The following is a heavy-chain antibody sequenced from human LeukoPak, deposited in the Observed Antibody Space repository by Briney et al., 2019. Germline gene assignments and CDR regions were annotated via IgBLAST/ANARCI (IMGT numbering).Heavy chain of an antibody. V-gene: IGHV3-30*03. CDR1: GFIFTSYG. CDR2: ISYDGSKK. D-gene: IGHD1-26*01. CDR3: ARYSGSYDSFDH. Sequence: GGSLRLSCEVSGFIFTSYGVHWVRQAPGKGLEWVAVISYDGSKKYYADSVKGRFTISRDNSKNTLYLQMNSLRAEDTAVYFCARYSGSYDSFDHWGQGTLVTVSS. J-gene: IGHJ4*02.